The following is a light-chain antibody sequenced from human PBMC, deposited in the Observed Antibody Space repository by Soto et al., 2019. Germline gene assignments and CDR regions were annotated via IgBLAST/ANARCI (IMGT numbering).Light chain of an antibody. CDR2: DAS. J-gene: IGKJ1*01. CDR1: QSVTSSY. Sequence: EIVLTQSPGTLSLSPGERATLSCRASQSVTSSYLAWYQQKPGQAPRLLMYDASKRATGIPARFSGSGSGTDFTLTISRLEPEDFAVYYCQQYGSSGTFGQGTKVDIK. CDR3: QQYGSSGT. V-gene: IGKV3-20*01.